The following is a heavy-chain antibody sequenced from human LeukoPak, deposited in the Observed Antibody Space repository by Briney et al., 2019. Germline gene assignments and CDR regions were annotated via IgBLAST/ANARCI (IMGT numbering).Heavy chain of an antibody. J-gene: IGHJ3*02. V-gene: IGHV1-2*06. CDR2: INPNSGGT. CDR3: ASNYDILTGYFHGAFDI. CDR1: GYTFTGYY. D-gene: IGHD3-9*01. Sequence: ASVKVSCKASGYTFTGYYMHWVRQAPGQGLEWMGRINPNSGGTNYAQKFQGRVTMTRDTSISTAYMELSRLRSDDTAVYYCASNYDILTGYFHGAFDIWGQGTMVTVSS.